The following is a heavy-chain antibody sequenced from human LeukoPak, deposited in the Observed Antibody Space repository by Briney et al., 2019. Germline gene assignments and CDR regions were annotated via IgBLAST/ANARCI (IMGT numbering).Heavy chain of an antibody. J-gene: IGHJ4*02. CDR3: AAGGPTRGTLAS. CDR2: SRRDGTYV. D-gene: IGHD1-26*01. Sequence: TGGSLRLSCAASGFALSSYGMYWVRQTPDKGLEWVAYSRRDGTYVNYADSVKGRFIISRANSKNTLGLQMNSPMVAHTALYYCAAGGPTRGTLASWGQGTLVPVSS. V-gene: IGHV3-30*02. CDR1: GFALSSYG.